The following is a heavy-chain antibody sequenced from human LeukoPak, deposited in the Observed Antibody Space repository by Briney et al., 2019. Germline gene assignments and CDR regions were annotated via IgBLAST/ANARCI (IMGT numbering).Heavy chain of an antibody. Sequence: GASVKVSCKASGGTFSSYAISWVRQAPGQGLEWMGRIIPIFGTANYAQKFQGRVTITTDESTSTAYMELSSLRSEDTAVYYCARDLGLFWSSSRLFDYWGQGTLVTVSS. V-gene: IGHV1-69*05. D-gene: IGHD3-3*01. CDR2: IIPIFGTA. CDR3: ARDLGLFWSSSRLFDY. CDR1: GGTFSSYA. J-gene: IGHJ4*02.